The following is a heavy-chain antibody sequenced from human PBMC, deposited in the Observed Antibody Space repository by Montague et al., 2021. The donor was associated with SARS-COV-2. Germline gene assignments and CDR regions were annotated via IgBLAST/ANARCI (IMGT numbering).Heavy chain of an antibody. J-gene: IGHJ4*02. CDR3: ARFWSGYVDK. D-gene: IGHD3-3*01. Sequence: SETLSLTCSFSGGSIRSYYWSWIRLPPGKPLEWLGYIYYTGETTHNPSLKSRVTISVDTSRSQFSLRLTSVTAADTAAYFCARFWSGYVDKWIQGTLVTVSS. CDR2: IYYTGET. CDR1: GGSIRSYY. V-gene: IGHV4-59*01.